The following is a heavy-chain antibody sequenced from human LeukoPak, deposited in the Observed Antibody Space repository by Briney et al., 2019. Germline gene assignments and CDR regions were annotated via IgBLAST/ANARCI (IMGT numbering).Heavy chain of an antibody. CDR3: ARDAGSLFSPQFDP. J-gene: IGHJ5*02. Sequence: GRSLRLSCAASGFTFSNYALHWVRQAPGKGLEWVAVISYDDTNKYYVDSVKGRFTISRDNAKNSLYLQMNSLRAEDTAVYYCARDAGSLFSPQFDPWGQGTLVTVSS. CDR1: GFTFSNYA. CDR2: ISYDDTNK. D-gene: IGHD1-26*01. V-gene: IGHV3-30*04.